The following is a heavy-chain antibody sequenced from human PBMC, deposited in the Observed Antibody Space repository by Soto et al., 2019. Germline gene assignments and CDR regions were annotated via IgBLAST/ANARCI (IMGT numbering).Heavy chain of an antibody. CDR1: GGTFSSYA. D-gene: IGHD2-15*01. V-gene: IGHV1-69*13. CDR2: IIPIFGTA. CDR3: AREYCSGGSCYPEVYYYYYGMDV. J-gene: IGHJ6*02. Sequence: SVKVSCKASGGTFSSYAISWVRQAPGQGLEWMGGIIPIFGTANYAQKFQGRVTITADESTSTAYMELSSLRSEDTAVYYCAREYCSGGSCYPEVYYYYYGMDVWGQGTTVTVSS.